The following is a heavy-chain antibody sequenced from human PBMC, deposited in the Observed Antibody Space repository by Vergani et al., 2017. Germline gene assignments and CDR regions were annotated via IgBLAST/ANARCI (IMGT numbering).Heavy chain of an antibody. CDR2: IKNNGAST. V-gene: IGHV3-23*01. J-gene: IGHJ4*02. Sequence: EVQLLQSEGAVVQPGGSLRLSCVASGFTFSSHAMSWVRQGHGQGLEWVSSIKNNGASTHYAGSVKGRFTISRDNSKNTLYLQMNSLRVEDTAVYYCGRESDNYNWGQGTLVTVSS. CDR1: GFTFSSHA. D-gene: IGHD5-24*01. CDR3: GRESDNYN.